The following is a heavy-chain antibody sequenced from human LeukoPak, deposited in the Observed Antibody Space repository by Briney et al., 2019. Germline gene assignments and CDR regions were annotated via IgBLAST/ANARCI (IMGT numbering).Heavy chain of an antibody. CDR1: GFTFSAYW. J-gene: IGHJ4*02. CDR3: ARLPLTARRHFDF. V-gene: IGHV3-7*05. D-gene: IGHD5-18*01. CDR2: IKEDGSEK. Sequence: GGSLRLSCAASGFTFSAYWMSWVRQTPGKGLEWVVNIKEDGSEKYYVDYVKGRFIISRDNAKNSLYVQMNSLRAEDTAVYYCARLPLTARRHFDFWGQGTQVTVSS.